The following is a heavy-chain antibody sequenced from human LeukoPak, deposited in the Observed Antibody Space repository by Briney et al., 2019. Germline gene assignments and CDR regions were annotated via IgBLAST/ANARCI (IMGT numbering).Heavy chain of an antibody. J-gene: IGHJ3*02. CDR2: IFPGDSDT. Sequence: GEPLKISCKGTGYNFTWRWIGWVGQVPGTGPEGMGIIFPGDSDTRYSPSFQAQVTISADKSISTAYLQWNSLKASDTALYYCARLEYSSSLDAFDIWGQGTMVTVSS. CDR3: ARLEYSSSLDAFDI. CDR1: GYNFTWRW. V-gene: IGHV5-51*01. D-gene: IGHD6-6*01.